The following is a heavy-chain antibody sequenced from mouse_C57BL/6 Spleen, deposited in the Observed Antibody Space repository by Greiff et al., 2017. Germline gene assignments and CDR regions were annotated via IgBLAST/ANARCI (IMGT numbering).Heavy chain of an antibody. V-gene: IGHV7-3*01. D-gene: IGHD4-1*01. Sequence: EVQGVESGGGLVQPGGSLSLSCAASGFTFTDYYMSWVRQPPGKALGWLGFIRNKANGYTTEYSASVKGRFTISRDNSQSILYLQMNALRAEDSATYYCARFFNWAFDYWGQGTTLTVSS. CDR1: GFTFTDYY. CDR3: ARFFNWAFDY. J-gene: IGHJ2*01. CDR2: IRNKANGYTT.